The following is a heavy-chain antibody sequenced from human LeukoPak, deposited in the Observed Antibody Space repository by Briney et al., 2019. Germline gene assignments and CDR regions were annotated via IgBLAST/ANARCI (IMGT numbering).Heavy chain of an antibody. D-gene: IGHD3-22*01. CDR2: IYYSGNS. J-gene: IGHJ5*02. CDR3: AGLGASGNGYLTWFDP. Sequence: SETLRLSCTVSGASISSYYWSWIRQPPGKGLEWIGYIYYSGNSNYNPSLKSRVTISVDPSKNQFSLKLSSVTAADTAVYYCAGLGASGNGYLTWFDPWGQGALVTLSS. V-gene: IGHV4-59*01. CDR1: GASISSYY.